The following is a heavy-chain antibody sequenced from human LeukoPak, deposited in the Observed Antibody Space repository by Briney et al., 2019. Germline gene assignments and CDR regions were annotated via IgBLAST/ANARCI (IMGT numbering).Heavy chain of an antibody. CDR1: GLTFSTYW. V-gene: IGHV3-7*01. CDR2: IKKDGSEA. Sequence: PGGSLRLSCAASGLTFSTYWMNWVRQAPGKGLEWVANIKKDGSEAYYVDSVKGRFTISRDNAKNSMYLQMNSLRAEDTAVYYCARKGVYCSSTSCQIPYGMDVWGQGTTVTVSS. D-gene: IGHD2-2*01. CDR3: ARKGVYCSSTSCQIPYGMDV. J-gene: IGHJ6*02.